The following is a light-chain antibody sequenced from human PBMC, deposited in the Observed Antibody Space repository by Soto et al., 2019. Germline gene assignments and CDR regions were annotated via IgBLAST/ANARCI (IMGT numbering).Light chain of an antibody. CDR3: SSYTRSSSVV. Sequence: QSALTQPASVSGSPGQSITISCTGTSSDVGAYDYVSWYQQHPGKVPKLMVFDVNTRPAGVSSRFSGSKSGNTASLTISGLQAEDEADYYCSSYTRSSSVVFGGGTKFTVL. J-gene: IGLJ2*01. V-gene: IGLV2-14*03. CDR1: SSDVGAYDY. CDR2: DVN.